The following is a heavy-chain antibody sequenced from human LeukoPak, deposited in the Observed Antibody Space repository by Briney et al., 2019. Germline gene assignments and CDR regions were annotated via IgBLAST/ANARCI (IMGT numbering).Heavy chain of an antibody. Sequence: GGSLRLSCAASGFTFSSYDMHWVRQATGKCLEWVSAIGTAGDTYYPGSVKGRFTISRENAKNSLYLQMNSLRAGDAAVYYCARAGHLGGMDVWGQGTTVTVSS. CDR3: ARAGHLGGMDV. CDR1: GFTFSSYD. V-gene: IGHV3-13*04. J-gene: IGHJ6*02. CDR2: IGTAGDT.